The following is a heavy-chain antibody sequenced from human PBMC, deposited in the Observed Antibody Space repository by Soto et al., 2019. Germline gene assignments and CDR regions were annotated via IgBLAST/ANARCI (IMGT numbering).Heavy chain of an antibody. D-gene: IGHD3-22*01. CDR1: GFTFSSYA. Sequence: QVQLVESGGGVVQPGRSLRLSCAASGFTFSSYAMHWVRQAPGKGLEWVAVISYDGSNKYYADSVKGRSTISRDNSKNTLYLQMNSLRAEDTAVYYCASGITMIVVVDHDAFDIWGQGTMVTVSS. J-gene: IGHJ3*02. CDR2: ISYDGSNK. V-gene: IGHV3-30-3*01. CDR3: ASGITMIVVVDHDAFDI.